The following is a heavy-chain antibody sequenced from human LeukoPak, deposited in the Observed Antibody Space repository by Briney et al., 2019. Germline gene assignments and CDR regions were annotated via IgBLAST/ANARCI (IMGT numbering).Heavy chain of an antibody. CDR1: GGSIRSYY. CDR2: IYYSGST. V-gene: IGHV4-59*01. Sequence: PSETLSLTCTVSGGSIRSYYWSWIRQPPGKGLEWIGFIYYSGSTNYNPSLKSRVSISVDTSKNQFSLKLSSVTAADTAVYYCARTGSTVTMLYPFDHWGQGTLVTVSS. D-gene: IGHD4-17*01. CDR3: ARTGSTVTMLYPFDH. J-gene: IGHJ4*02.